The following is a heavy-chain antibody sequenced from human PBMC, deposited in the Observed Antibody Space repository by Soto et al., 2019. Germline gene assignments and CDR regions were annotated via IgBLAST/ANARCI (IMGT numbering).Heavy chain of an antibody. J-gene: IGHJ4*02. CDR1: GFTFISYA. V-gene: IGHV3-7*01. D-gene: IGHD3-3*02. CDR3: ARGWAFLNY. CDR2: IKEDGSEI. Sequence: PGGSLRLSCAASGFTFISYAISWVRLAPGKGLEWVANIKEDGSEIYYVDSVKGRFTISRDNAKNSLFLQMNSLRVEDTAVYYCARGWAFLNYWGQGILVTVSS.